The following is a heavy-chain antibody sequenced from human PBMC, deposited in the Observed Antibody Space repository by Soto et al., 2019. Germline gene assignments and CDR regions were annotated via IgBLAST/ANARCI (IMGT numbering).Heavy chain of an antibody. Sequence: GGSLRLSCGASGFIFSSYAMSWVRQAPGKGLEWVSIVNSRGDWTYYSDSVRGRFTISRDNSRNTLYLQMNSLRVEDTAVYFCAKGNDYGASDRAFDMWGLGTMVTVSS. CDR1: GFIFSSYA. CDR3: AKGNDYGASDRAFDM. D-gene: IGHD4-17*01. CDR2: VNSRGDWT. J-gene: IGHJ3*02. V-gene: IGHV3-23*01.